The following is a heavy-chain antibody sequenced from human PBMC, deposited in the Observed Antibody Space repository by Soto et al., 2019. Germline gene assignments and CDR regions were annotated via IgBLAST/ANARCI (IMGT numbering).Heavy chain of an antibody. Sequence: AGGSLRLSCQASGFNFDNYGMHWVRQAPGKGLEWVAVITYDGSNKYYADSVKGRFTISRDNSKNTLSLHLTTLKPEDTAVYHCAKDRVGGTFYTPLGFWGQGTLVTVSS. CDR3: AKDRVGGTFYTPLGF. J-gene: IGHJ4*02. CDR1: GFNFDNYG. CDR2: ITYDGSNK. D-gene: IGHD1-7*01. V-gene: IGHV3-30*18.